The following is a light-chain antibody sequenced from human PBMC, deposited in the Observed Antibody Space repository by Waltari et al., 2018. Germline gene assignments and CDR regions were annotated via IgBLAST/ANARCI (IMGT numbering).Light chain of an antibody. CDR3: QHYVSFPGT. V-gene: IGKV3-20*01. CDR1: QSDSRA. CDR2: GAS. Sequence: DIVAPQPPGTLSLSPGERATLSCRASQSDSRALAWYQQKPGQPPRLRISGASNRATGIPDRFSGSGSGTDFSLTISSLETEDFAVYYCQHYVSFPGTFGQGTKVEIK. J-gene: IGKJ1*01.